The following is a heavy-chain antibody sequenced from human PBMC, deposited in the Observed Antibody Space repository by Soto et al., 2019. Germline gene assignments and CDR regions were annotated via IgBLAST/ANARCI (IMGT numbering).Heavy chain of an antibody. CDR3: ARSPDYGGNVDY. J-gene: IGHJ4*02. D-gene: IGHD4-17*01. CDR2: IDWDDDR. V-gene: IGHV2-70*04. CDR1: GFSLSTSGMR. Sequence: SGPTRVNPTQTLTLTCTFSGFSLSTSGMRVSWIRQPPGKALEWLARIDWDDDRFYSTSLKTRLTISKDTSKSQVVLTMTNMDPVDTATYYCARSPDYGGNVDYWGQGTLVTVSS.